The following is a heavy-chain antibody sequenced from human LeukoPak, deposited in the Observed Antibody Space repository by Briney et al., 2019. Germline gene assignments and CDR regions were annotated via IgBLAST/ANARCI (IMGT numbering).Heavy chain of an antibody. CDR1: GGSISRYY. CDR2: IYYTGST. Sequence: KPSETLSLTCNISGGSISRYYWNWIRQPPGKGLEWIGYIYYTGSTSYNPSLKSRVTISVDTSKMQLSLKLSPVTAADTAVYYCARRIAASGTAFDYWGQGTLVTVSS. D-gene: IGHD6-13*01. V-gene: IGHV4-59*01. CDR3: ARRIAASGTAFDY. J-gene: IGHJ4*02.